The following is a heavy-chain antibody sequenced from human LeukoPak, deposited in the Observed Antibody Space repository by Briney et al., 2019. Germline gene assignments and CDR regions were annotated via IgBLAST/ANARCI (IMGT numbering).Heavy chain of an antibody. D-gene: IGHD3-10*01. CDR2: MNPNSGNT. CDR3: ARKFLGSRGYYFDY. J-gene: IGHJ4*02. CDR1: GYTFTSYD. V-gene: IGHV1-8*02. Sequence: GALVKVSCKASGYTFTSYDINWVRQATGQGLEWMGWMNPNSGNTGYAQKFQGRVTMTRNTSRSIAYMELSSLRSEDMAVYYCARKFLGSRGYYFDYWGQGTLVTVSS.